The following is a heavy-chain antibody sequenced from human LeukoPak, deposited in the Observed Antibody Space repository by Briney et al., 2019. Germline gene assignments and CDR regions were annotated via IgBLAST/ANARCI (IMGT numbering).Heavy chain of an antibody. CDR2: ISGSGGST. V-gene: IGHV3-23*01. D-gene: IGHD2-15*01. CDR1: GFTFSSYG. Sequence: GGTLRLSCAASGFTFSSYGMSWVRQAPGKGLEWVSAISGSGGSTYYADSVKGRFTISRDNSKNTLYLQMNSLRAEDTAVYYCAKARNRGYCSGGSCYPSFDPWGQGTLVTVSS. CDR3: AKARNRGYCSGGSCYPSFDP. J-gene: IGHJ5*02.